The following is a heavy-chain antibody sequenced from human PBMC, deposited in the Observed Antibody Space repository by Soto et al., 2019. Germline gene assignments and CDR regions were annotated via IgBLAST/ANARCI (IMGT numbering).Heavy chain of an antibody. J-gene: IGHJ4*02. CDR1: GFTFDDYA. D-gene: IGHD3-3*01. CDR2: ISWNSGNI. V-gene: IGHV3-9*01. CDR3: AKGAVTSIFGYFDY. Sequence: EVHLVESGGGLVQPGRSLRLSCTASGFTFDDYAMHWVRQVAGKGLEWVSSISWNSGNIVYADSVKGRFTISRDSANNSLYLQMSSLRTEDTALYYCAKGAVTSIFGYFDYWGQGTLVTLSS.